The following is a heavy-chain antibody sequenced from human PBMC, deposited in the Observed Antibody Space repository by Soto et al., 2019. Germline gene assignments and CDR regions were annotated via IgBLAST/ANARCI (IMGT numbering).Heavy chain of an antibody. CDR3: ARAKKGIAAAENWFDP. D-gene: IGHD6-13*01. CDR2: IYYSGST. V-gene: IGHV4-31*03. Sequence: LSLTGTVSGGSISSGGYYWSWIRQHPGKGLEWIGYIYYSGSTYYNPSLKSRVTISVDTSKNQFSLKLSSVTAADTAVYYCARAKKGIAAAENWFDPWGQGTLVTVSS. J-gene: IGHJ5*02. CDR1: GGSISSGGYY.